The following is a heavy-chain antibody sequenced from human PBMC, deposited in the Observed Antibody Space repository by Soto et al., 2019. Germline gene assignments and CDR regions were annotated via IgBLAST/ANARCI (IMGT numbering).Heavy chain of an antibody. CDR3: ARQTGLGATNY. J-gene: IGHJ4*02. Sequence: GGSLRLSCAGSGFTFNNFWMHWVRQAPGKGLVWVARINTDGSVTSHADSVKGRFTISRDNAKSTLYLQMNSLRAEDSARYYCARQTGLGATNYWGRGALVTVSS. CDR1: GFTFNNFW. CDR2: INTDGSVT. D-gene: IGHD1-26*01. V-gene: IGHV3-74*01.